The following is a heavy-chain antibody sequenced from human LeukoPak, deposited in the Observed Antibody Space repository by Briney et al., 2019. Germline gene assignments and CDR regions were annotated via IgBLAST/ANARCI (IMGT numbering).Heavy chain of an antibody. CDR2: ISYDGSNK. J-gene: IGHJ4*02. V-gene: IGHV3-30*01. CDR1: GFTFSSYA. Sequence: GGSLRLSCASSGFTFSSYAMHWVRQAPGKGLEWVAVISYDGSNKYYADSVKGRFTISRDNSKNTLYLQMNSLRAEDTAVYYCARVYARWLRFEDPYYFDYWGQGTLVTGSS. D-gene: IGHD5-12*01. CDR3: ARVYARWLRFEDPYYFDY.